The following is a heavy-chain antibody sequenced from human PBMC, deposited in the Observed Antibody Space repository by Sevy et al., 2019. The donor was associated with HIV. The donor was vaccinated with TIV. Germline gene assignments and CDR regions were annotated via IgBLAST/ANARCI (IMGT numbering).Heavy chain of an antibody. Sequence: ASVKVSCKASGGTFSNYALSWARQAPGQGLEWMGGIIPVFGTTNFARTFQGRVTITADEFTSTAYMELSSLRSADTAVYYCARTPILVIPGATDLYFDNWGQGTLVTVSS. J-gene: IGHJ4*02. CDR2: IIPVFGTT. V-gene: IGHV1-69*13. CDR3: ARTPILVIPGATDLYFDN. D-gene: IGHD2-2*01. CDR1: GGTFSNYA.